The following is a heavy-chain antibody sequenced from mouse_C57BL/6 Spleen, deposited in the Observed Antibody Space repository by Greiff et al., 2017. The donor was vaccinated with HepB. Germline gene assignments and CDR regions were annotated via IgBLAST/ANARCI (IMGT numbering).Heavy chain of an antibody. J-gene: IGHJ3*01. D-gene: IGHD4-1*01. Sequence: VQLQQSGAELVRPGTSVKVSCKASGYAFTNYLIEWVKQRPGQGLEWIGVINPGSGGTHYNEKFKGKATLTADKSSSTAYMQLSSLTSEDSAVYFCARSGNWDGVWFAYWGQGTLVTVSA. CDR2: INPGSGGT. V-gene: IGHV1-54*01. CDR3: ARSGNWDGVWFAY. CDR1: GYAFTNYL.